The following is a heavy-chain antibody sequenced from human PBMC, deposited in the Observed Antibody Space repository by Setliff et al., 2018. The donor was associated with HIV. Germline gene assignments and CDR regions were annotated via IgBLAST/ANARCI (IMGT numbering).Heavy chain of an antibody. Sequence: PGGSLRLSCAASGFTFRSYAMHWVRQAPGKGLEWVSGITSNGGRTGYADSVKGRFTISRDNAKNSLYLQMNSLRAEDTALYYCAREPYYDILTGYLDLWGPGTLVTVSS. CDR1: GFTFRSYA. D-gene: IGHD3-9*01. CDR3: AREPYYDILTGYLDL. CDR2: ITSNGGRT. V-gene: IGHV3-20*04. J-gene: IGHJ4*02.